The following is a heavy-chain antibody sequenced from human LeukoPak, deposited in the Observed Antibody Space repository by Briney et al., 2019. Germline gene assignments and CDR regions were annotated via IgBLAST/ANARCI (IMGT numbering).Heavy chain of an antibody. J-gene: IGHJ3*02. Sequence: PGGSLRLSCAASGFSFSNYGMHWVRRAPGKGLEWVAFIRYDGSNKYYADSVKGRFTISRDNSKNTLYLQMNSLRAEDTAVYYCAKERSSGWYDAFDIWGQGTMVTVSS. V-gene: IGHV3-30*02. CDR1: GFSFSNYG. D-gene: IGHD6-19*01. CDR2: IRYDGSNK. CDR3: AKERSSGWYDAFDI.